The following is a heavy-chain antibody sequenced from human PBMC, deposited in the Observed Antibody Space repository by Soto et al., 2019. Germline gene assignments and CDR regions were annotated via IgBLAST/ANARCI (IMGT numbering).Heavy chain of an antibody. J-gene: IGHJ4*02. CDR3: ARGRYRDY. V-gene: IGHV1-18*01. CDR1: GYDFTTNG. Sequence: QVPLVQSGAEVKKPGASVKVSCKGSGYDFTTNGITWGRQAPGQGLEWMAWISAHNGNTDYAQKLQGRVTVTRDTSTSTAYMELRSLISDDTAVYYCARGRYRDYWGQGALVTVSS. CDR2: ISAHNGNT. D-gene: IGHD1-1*01.